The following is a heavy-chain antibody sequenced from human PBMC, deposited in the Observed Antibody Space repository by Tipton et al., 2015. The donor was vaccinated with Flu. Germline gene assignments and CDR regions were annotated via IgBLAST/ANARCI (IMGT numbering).Heavy chain of an antibody. CDR3: ARQDHGLDV. CDR1: GGSISSSSYY. J-gene: IGHJ6*02. V-gene: IGHV4-39*07. D-gene: IGHD2-8*01. CDR2: IYYSGST. Sequence: LRLSCTVSGGSISSSSYYWGWIRQPPGKGLEWIGSIYYSGSTYYNPSLKSRVTISVDTSKNQFSLKLSSVTAADTAVYYCARQDHGLDVWGQGTTVSVS.